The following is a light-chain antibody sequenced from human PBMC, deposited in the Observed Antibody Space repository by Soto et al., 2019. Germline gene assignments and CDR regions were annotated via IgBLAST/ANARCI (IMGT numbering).Light chain of an antibody. V-gene: IGLV2-14*03. CDR2: EVS. CDR1: SSDVGAYDY. CDR3: SSYTTSSTRV. J-gene: IGLJ1*01. Sequence: QSALTQPASVSGSPGQSITISCTGTSSDVGAYDYVSWYQQHPDKAPKLIIYEVSYRPSGVANRFSGSKSVNTATLTISGHQAEDEADYYCSSYTTSSTRVFGTGTKLTVL.